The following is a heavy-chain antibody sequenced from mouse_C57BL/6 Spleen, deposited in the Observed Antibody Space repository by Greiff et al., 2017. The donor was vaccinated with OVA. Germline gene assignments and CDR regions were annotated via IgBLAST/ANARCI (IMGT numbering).Heavy chain of an antibody. Sequence: QVQLKQPGAELVKPGASVKLSCKASGYTFTSYWMQWVKQRPGQGLEWIGEIDPSDSYTNYNQKFKGKATLTVDTSSSTAYMQLSSLTSEDSAVYYCARDYGSSPDWGKGTTLTVSS. CDR2: IDPSDSYT. V-gene: IGHV1-50*01. CDR3: ARDYGSSPD. D-gene: IGHD1-1*01. CDR1: GYTFTSYW. J-gene: IGHJ2*01.